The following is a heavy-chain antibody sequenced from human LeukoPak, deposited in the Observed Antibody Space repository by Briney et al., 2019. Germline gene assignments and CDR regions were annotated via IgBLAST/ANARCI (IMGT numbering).Heavy chain of an antibody. CDR2: INAGNGNT. D-gene: IGHD2-15*01. J-gene: IGHJ4*02. CDR3: AKETFYSSYYFDF. V-gene: IGHV1-3*01. CDR1: GYTFTTYT. Sequence: ASVKVSCTTSGYTFTTYTIYWVRQAPGQRLEWMGWINAGNGNTKYSQNFQGRVTMSRDTSASTVYMELSSLRSEDTAVYYCAKETFYSSYYFDFWGQGTLVTVSS.